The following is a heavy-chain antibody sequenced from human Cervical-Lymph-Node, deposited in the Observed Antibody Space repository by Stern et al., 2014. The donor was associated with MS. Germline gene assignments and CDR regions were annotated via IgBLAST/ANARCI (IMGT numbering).Heavy chain of an antibody. CDR3: ARDSSDTWYGPIDA. CDR1: GGSIINYY. V-gene: IGHV4-59*01. CDR2: IYYTGRT. J-gene: IGHJ5*02. Sequence: QVQLQESGPGLVKHSETLSLTCTVSGGSIINYYWSWIRQTPGKGLEWIGYIYYTGRTNYNPSLKSRVTISVDTSKNQLSLMLRSLTAADTAVYYCARDSSDTWYGPIDAWGQGTQVIVSS. D-gene: IGHD6-13*01.